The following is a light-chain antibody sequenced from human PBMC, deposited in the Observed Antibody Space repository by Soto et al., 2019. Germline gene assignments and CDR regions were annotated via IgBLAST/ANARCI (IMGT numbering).Light chain of an antibody. CDR1: SNDVGSYNL. J-gene: IGLJ1*01. CDR3: CSYAGSSIPYV. Sequence: QSVLTQPASVSGSPGQSITISCTGTSNDVGSYNLVSWYQQHPGKAPKLMIYEVSKRPSGVSNRFSGSKSGNTASLTISGLQAEDEADYYCCSYAGSSIPYVFGTGTKVTVL. CDR2: EVS. V-gene: IGLV2-23*02.